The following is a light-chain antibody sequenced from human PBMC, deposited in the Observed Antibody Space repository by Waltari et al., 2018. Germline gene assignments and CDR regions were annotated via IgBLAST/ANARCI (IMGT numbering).Light chain of an antibody. J-gene: IGKJ4*01. CDR3: QQTYDTPLT. V-gene: IGKV1-39*01. CDR2: ATS. CDR1: RSVSIY. Sequence: DIQMTQASSSLSASVGDRVNITCRASRSVSIYLNWYQQKPGKAPNLRIYATSALQTGVPSRFSGRGSGTDFTLTITNLQPEDFGIYYCQQTYDTPLTFGAGTKVQLK.